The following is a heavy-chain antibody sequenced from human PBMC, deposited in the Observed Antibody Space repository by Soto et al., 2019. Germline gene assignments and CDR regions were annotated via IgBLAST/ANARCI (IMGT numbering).Heavy chain of an antibody. CDR3: TGEVASGY. CDR2: ISRDGGNK. D-gene: IGHD3-10*01. J-gene: IGHJ4*02. CDR1: GFTVSSYG. Sequence: QVQLVESGGGVVQPGRSLRLSCAASGFTVSSYGMHWVRQAPGKGLEGVAVISRDGGNKYYADAVKGRFTISRDNSRNTLFREMNSLRGDDMAVYYCTGEVASGYWGQGTLVTVSS. V-gene: IGHV3-30*03.